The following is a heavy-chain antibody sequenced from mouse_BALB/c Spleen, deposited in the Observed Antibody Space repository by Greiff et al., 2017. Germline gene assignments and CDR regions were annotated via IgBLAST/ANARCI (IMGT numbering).Heavy chain of an antibody. CDR2: INPSTGYT. CDR3: ARSSLLWSIDYYAMDY. CDR1: GYTFTSYW. V-gene: IGHV1-7*01. J-gene: IGHJ4*01. D-gene: IGHD2-10*01. Sequence: QVQLQQSGAELAKPGASVKMSCKASGYTFTSYWMHWVKQRPGQGLEWIGYINPSTGYTEYNQKFKDKATLTADKSSSTAYMQLSSLTSEDSAVYYCARSSLLWSIDYYAMDYWGQGTSVTVSS.